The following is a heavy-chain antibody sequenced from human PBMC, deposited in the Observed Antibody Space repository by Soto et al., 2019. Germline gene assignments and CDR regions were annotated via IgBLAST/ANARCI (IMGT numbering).Heavy chain of an antibody. CDR3: ARVPYDFWSGYYIGNWFDP. Sequence: ADTLARTLGVSGGPISSTHWWSWVGPAPGKGLEFIGEIYHSVSTNYNPSLKIRVTISVDKSKNQFSLKLSSVTAADTAVYYCARVPYDFWSGYYIGNWFDPWGQGTLVS. D-gene: IGHD3-3*01. CDR2: IYHSVST. CDR1: GGPISSTHW. J-gene: IGHJ5*02. V-gene: IGHV4-4*02.